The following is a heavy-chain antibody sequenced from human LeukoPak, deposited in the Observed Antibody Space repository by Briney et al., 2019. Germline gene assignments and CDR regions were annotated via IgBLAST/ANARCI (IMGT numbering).Heavy chain of an antibody. V-gene: IGHV3-66*01. Sequence: PGGSLRLSCAASGFTVSSNSMSWVRQAPGKGLVWVSVIYTGGTTYYADSVKGRFTISRDNSKNTLYLQMNSLRAEDTAVYYCARDVAAPGGVYFDYWGQGTLVTVPS. J-gene: IGHJ4*02. CDR3: ARDVAAPGGVYFDY. CDR2: IYTGGTT. CDR1: GFTVSSNS. D-gene: IGHD3-16*01.